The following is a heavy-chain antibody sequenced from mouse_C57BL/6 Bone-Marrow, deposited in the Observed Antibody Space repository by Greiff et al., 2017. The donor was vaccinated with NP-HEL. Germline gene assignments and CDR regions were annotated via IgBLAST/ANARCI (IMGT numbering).Heavy chain of an antibody. CDR2: ISYSGST. CDR1: GYSITSGYD. V-gene: IGHV3-1*01. D-gene: IGHD4-1*01. CDR3: ARLGRHYFDY. Sequence: VQLKESGPGMVKPSQSLSLTCTVTGYSITSGYDWHWIRHFPGNKLEWMGYISYSGSTNYNPSLKSRISITHDTSKNHFFLKLNSVTTEDTATYYCARLGRHYFDYWGQGTTLTVSS. J-gene: IGHJ2*01.